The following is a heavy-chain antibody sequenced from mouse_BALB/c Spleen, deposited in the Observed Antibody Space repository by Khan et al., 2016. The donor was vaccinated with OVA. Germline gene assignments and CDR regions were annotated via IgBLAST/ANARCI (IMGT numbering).Heavy chain of an antibody. V-gene: IGHV1S135*01. Sequence: VQLKQSGPELVKPGASVKVSCKASGYSFTDYNMYWVKQSHGKSLEWIGYIDPYTGGTTYNQKFKGKATLTVDKSSSTAFMHLNSLTSEDCAVYFCARMIITTYYYAMDYWGQGTSVTVSS. CDR2: IDPYTGGT. D-gene: IGHD1-1*01. CDR1: GYSFTDYN. J-gene: IGHJ4*01. CDR3: ARMIITTYYYAMDY.